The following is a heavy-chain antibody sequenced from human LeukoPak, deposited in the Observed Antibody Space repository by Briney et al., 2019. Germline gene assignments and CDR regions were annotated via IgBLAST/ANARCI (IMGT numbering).Heavy chain of an antibody. D-gene: IGHD4-17*01. CDR1: SGSISSGGYY. CDR3: ARAETTVTTSNWFDP. Sequence: PSQTLSLTCTVSSGSISSGGYYWSWLRQHPGKGLEWIGHIYYSGSTYYNPSLKSRVTISVDTSKNQPALKLSSVTAADTAVYYCARAETTVTTSNWFDPWGQGTLVTVSS. CDR2: IYYSGST. J-gene: IGHJ5*02. V-gene: IGHV4-31*03.